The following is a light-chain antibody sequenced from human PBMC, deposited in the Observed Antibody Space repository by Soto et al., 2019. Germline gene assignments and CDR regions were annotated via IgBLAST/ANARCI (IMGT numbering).Light chain of an antibody. J-gene: IGKJ3*01. CDR1: QSVVSTY. V-gene: IGKV3-20*01. Sequence: EIVLTQSPGTLSLSPGERASLSCRASQSVVSTYLAWFQHKPGQAPRLLIYGTSNRATGIPDRFSGSGSGTDFSLTISRLEPEDFAVYYCLQYSNSPSRGCTFGPGTKVDIK. CDR2: GTS. CDR3: LQYSNSPSRGCT.